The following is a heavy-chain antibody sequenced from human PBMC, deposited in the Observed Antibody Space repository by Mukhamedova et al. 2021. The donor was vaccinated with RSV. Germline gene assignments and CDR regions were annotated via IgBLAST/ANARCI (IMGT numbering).Heavy chain of an antibody. CDR1: FRNYW. V-gene: IGHV3-74*03. Sequence: FRNYWMHWVHQAPGKGLEWVSRIRSDGSSASYADSARGRFSVSRDNAQDTLYLQLSNLRVDDTAIYYCVRFFGTFDAFDIWGQ. CDR3: VRFFGTFDAFDI. D-gene: IGHD3-10*01. J-gene: IGHJ3*02. CDR2: IRSDGSSA.